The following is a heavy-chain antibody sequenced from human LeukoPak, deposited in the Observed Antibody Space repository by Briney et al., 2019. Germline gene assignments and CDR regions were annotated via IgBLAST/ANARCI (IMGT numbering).Heavy chain of an antibody. Sequence: SETLSLTCTVSGGSVSSGSYYWSWIRQPPGKGLEWIGYIYYSGSTNYNPSLKSRVTISVDTSKNQFSLKLSSVTAADTAVYYCARGGIAVAGYLDYWGQGTLVTVSS. V-gene: IGHV4-61*01. D-gene: IGHD6-19*01. CDR3: ARGGIAVAGYLDY. CDR1: GGSVSSGSYY. CDR2: IYYSGST. J-gene: IGHJ4*02.